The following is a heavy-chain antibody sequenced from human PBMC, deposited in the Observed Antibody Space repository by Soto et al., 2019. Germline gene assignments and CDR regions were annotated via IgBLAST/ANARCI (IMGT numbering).Heavy chain of an antibody. CDR1: GGSISSSNW. J-gene: IGHJ5*02. V-gene: IGHV4-4*02. CDR2: IYHSGST. CDR3: ARRESCSGGNCYSRWFDP. D-gene: IGHD2-15*01. Sequence: QVQLQESGPGLGKPSGTLSLTCAVSGGSISSSNWWTWVRQPPGKGLEWIGEIYHSGSTNYNPSLKSRVTISVDKSKNQFSLKLSSVTAADTAVYYCARRESCSGGNCYSRWFDPWGQGTLVTVSS.